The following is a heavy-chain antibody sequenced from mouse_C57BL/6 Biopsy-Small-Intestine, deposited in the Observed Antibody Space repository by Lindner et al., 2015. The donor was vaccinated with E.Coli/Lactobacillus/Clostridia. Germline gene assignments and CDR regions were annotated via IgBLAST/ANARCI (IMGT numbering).Heavy chain of an antibody. CDR3: AAFYYYGSSPAWFAY. CDR2: FYPGSGSI. CDR1: GYTFTSYD. V-gene: IGHV1-62-2*01. Sequence: VQLQESGAELARPGASVKLSCKATGYTFTSYDINWVKQRSGQGLEWIGWFYPGSGSIKYNEKFKDKATLTADKSSSTAYMQLSSLTSEDSAVYFCAAFYYYGSSPAWFAYWGQGTLVTVSA. D-gene: IGHD1-1*01. J-gene: IGHJ3*01.